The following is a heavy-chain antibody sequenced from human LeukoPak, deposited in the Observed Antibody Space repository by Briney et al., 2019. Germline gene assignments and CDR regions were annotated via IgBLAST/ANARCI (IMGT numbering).Heavy chain of an antibody. CDR2: IYSGGST. D-gene: IGHD3-22*01. J-gene: IGHJ4*02. CDR3: ARGYYYDTSGYGSIFDY. V-gene: IGHV3-53*01. Sequence: GGSLRLSCAASGFTVRSNYMSWVRQAPGKGLEWVSDIYSGGSTHYADSVKGRFTISRDNSKNTLYLQMNSLRAEDTAVYYCARGYYYDTSGYGSIFDYWGQGTLVTVSS. CDR1: GFTVRSNY.